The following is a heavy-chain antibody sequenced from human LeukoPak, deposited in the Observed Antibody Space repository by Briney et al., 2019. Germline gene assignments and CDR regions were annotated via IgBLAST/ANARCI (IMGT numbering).Heavy chain of an antibody. CDR1: GFTFNAFG. V-gene: IGHV3-48*01. D-gene: IGHD6-13*01. J-gene: IGHJ4*02. CDR3: AKDGYSSSWYNDY. CDR2: IGTTSGAI. Sequence: GGSLRLSCAASGFTFNAFGMNWVRQAPGKGLEWVSYIGTTSGAIYYADSVKGRFTISRDNSKNTLYLQMNSLRAEDTAVYYCAKDGYSSSWYNDYWGQGTLVTVSS.